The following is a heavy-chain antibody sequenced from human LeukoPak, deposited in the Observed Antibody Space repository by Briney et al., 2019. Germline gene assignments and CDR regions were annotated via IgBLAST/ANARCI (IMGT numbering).Heavy chain of an antibody. CDR3: ASGYCSSTSCFDY. CDR1: GGSISSISNY. CDR2: IYYTGST. J-gene: IGHJ4*02. V-gene: IGHV4-39*07. D-gene: IGHD2-2*03. Sequence: PSETLSLTCTVSGGSISSISNYWGWIRQPPGKGLEWIGSIYYTGSTYNNPSLKSRVTLSIDTSKNQFSLKLSSVTAADTAVYYCASGYCSSTSCFDYWGQGTLVTVSS.